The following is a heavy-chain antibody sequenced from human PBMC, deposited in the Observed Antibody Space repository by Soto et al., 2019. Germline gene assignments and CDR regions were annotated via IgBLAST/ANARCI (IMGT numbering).Heavy chain of an antibody. CDR2: IWYDGSEK. V-gene: IGHV3-33*01. CDR1: GFTSRNHA. CDR3: ARWSNNKVVDP. J-gene: IGHJ5*02. Sequence: QVQLVESGGGVVQPGRSLRLSCEGSGFTSRNHAMHWIRKSPGKGLGWLAVIWYDGSEKYYADSVKGRFTISRDNSKNTLYLQINSLKVEDTAIYYCARWSNNKVVDPWGQGTVVTVS. D-gene: IGHD1-1*01.